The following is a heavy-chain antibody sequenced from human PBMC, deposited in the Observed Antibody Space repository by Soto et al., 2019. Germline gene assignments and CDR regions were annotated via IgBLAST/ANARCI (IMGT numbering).Heavy chain of an antibody. J-gene: IGHJ6*03. Sequence: GESLKISCKGSGYSFTSYWIGWVRQMPGKGLEWMGIIYPGDSDTRYSPSFQGQVTISADKSISTAYLQWSSLKASDTAMYYCARKSMVRGVLNYYYMDVWGKGTTVTVSS. D-gene: IGHD3-10*01. V-gene: IGHV5-51*01. CDR2: IYPGDSDT. CDR1: GYSFTSYW. CDR3: ARKSMVRGVLNYYYMDV.